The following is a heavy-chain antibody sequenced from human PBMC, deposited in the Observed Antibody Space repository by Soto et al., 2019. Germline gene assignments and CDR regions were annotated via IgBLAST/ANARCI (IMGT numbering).Heavy chain of an antibody. D-gene: IGHD2-2*01. Sequence: QVQLVQSGAEVKKPGASVKVSCKASGYTFTSYGISWVRQAPGQGLEWMGWISAHNGNTNYAQKLQGRVTMTTDTVTSTAYVGLRSRRSDDTAVYYCARSGGYCSSTSCWVDAFDIWGQGTMVTVSS. V-gene: IGHV1-18*01. CDR3: ARSGGYCSSTSCWVDAFDI. CDR1: GYTFTSYG. CDR2: ISAHNGNT. J-gene: IGHJ3*02.